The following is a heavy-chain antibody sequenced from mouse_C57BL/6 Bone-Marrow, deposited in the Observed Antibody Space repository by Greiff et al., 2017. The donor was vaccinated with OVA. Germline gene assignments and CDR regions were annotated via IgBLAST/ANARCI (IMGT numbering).Heavy chain of an antibody. D-gene: IGHD4-1*01. CDR2: IDPESGGT. J-gene: IGHJ3*01. CDR3: SQAETGTGFAY. CDR1: GYTFTDYE. Sequence: QVQLQQSGAELVRPGASVTLSCKASGYTFTDYEMHWVKQTPVHGLEWIGAIDPESGGTAYNQKFKGKAILTADKSSSTAYMELRSLTSEDSAVYCGSQAETGTGFAYWGRGRLVSVSA. V-gene: IGHV1-15*01.